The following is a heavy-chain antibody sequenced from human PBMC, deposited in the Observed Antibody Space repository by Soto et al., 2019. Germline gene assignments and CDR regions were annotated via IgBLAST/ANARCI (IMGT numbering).Heavy chain of an antibody. CDR1: GGTFSPHY. V-gene: IGHV4-59*11. CDR3: ARTLPNRQLFDS. D-gene: IGHD1-1*01. Sequence: SETLSLTCTVSGGTFSPHYWSRIRQPPGKGLEWVGYIYYAGSTSYNPSLRGRVTISLDTSKNQFSLRLASVTAADTAVYYCARTLPNRQLFDSWSQGTLVTVSS. CDR2: IYYAGST. J-gene: IGHJ4*02.